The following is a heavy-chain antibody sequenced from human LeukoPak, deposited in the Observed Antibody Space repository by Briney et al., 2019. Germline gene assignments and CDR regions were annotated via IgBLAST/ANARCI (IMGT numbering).Heavy chain of an antibody. D-gene: IGHD1-1*01. J-gene: IGHJ4*02. V-gene: IGHV3-23*01. Sequence: PGGALRLSCAASGFAFSIYGMGWVRQSPGKGVEGVSIHCGSDGNSYYAQSVNGRFTISRDNSKNALFLQMNSLRVEDTATYYCASVSETGNGGRGFFDHWGQGTLVTVSS. CDR3: ASVSETGNGGRGFFDH. CDR2: HCGSDGNS. CDR1: GFAFSIYG.